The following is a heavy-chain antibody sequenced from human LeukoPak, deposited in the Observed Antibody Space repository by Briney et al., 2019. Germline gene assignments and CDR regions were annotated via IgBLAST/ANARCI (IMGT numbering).Heavy chain of an antibody. J-gene: IGHJ4*02. CDR2: IYYSGST. Sequence: SGGSLRLSCEVSGMTFSSYWMTWVRQAPGKGLEWIGSIYYSGSTYYNPSLKSRVTISVDTSKNQFSLKLSSMTAADTAVYYCARGGWNKFDYWGQGTLVTVSS. CDR1: GMTFSSYW. D-gene: IGHD1-1*01. CDR3: ARGGWNKFDY. V-gene: IGHV4-39*01.